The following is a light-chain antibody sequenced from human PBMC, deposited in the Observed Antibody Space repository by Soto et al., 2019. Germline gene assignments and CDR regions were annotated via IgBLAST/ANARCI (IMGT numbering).Light chain of an antibody. J-gene: IGKJ1*01. Sequence: DIRMTQSPSTLSGSVGDRVTITCRASQTISSWLAWYQQKPGKAPKLLIYDASALPRGVPSRFSGSGSGTEFTLTISRLQPDDFATYYCQQYNSYWTFGQGTKVDI. CDR1: QTISSW. CDR3: QQYNSYWT. CDR2: DAS. V-gene: IGKV1-5*01.